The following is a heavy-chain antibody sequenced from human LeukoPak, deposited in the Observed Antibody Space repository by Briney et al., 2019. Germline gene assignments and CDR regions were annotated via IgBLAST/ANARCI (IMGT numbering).Heavy chain of an antibody. J-gene: IGHJ3*02. Sequence: PSETLSLTCTVSGGSISSYYWSWIRQPPGKGLEWIGYIYYSGSTSYNPSLKSRVTISVDTSKNQFSLKLGSVTAADTAVYYCAREGARWEPSFSAFDIWGQGTMVTVSS. V-gene: IGHV4-59*01. CDR1: GGSISSYY. CDR2: IYYSGST. D-gene: IGHD1-26*01. CDR3: AREGARWEPSFSAFDI.